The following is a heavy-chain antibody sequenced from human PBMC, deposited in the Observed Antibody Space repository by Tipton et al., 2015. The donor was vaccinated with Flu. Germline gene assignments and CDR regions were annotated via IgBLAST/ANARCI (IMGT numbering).Heavy chain of an antibody. Sequence: QLVQSGAEVKEPAASVRVSCRASGYTFTGYYIHWVRQAPGQGLEWMGWINPNSDAANYAQNFQGRVTMTRDTSISTASMELSSLRSDDTAVYYCARDRYSCRGNNCFPGYYGMDVWGQGTTVTVSS. J-gene: IGHJ6*02. CDR3: ARDRYSCRGNNCFPGYYGMDV. CDR2: INPNSDAA. D-gene: IGHD2-15*01. CDR1: GYTFTGYY. V-gene: IGHV1-2*02.